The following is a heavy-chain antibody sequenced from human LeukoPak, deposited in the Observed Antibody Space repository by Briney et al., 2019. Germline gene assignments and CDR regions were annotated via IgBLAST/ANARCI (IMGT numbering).Heavy chain of an antibody. CDR2: IYFGGGT. CDR1: RGSISPYY. CDR3: ARGARGETDAFDI. D-gene: IGHD6-6*01. J-gene: IGHJ3*02. Sequence: SETLSLTCTVSRGSISPYYWFWIRQAPGKGLEWIGYIYFGGGTTFSPSLKTRLALSVDTSKNQFSLKLSSVTAADTAVYYCARGARGETDAFDIWGQGTMVTVSS. V-gene: IGHV4-59*01.